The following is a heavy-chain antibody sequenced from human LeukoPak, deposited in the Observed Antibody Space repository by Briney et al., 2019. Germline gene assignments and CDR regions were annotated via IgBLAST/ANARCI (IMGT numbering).Heavy chain of an antibody. CDR2: IIPIFGTA. J-gene: IGHJ6*03. V-gene: IGHV1-69*13. CDR3: ARAPITIFGVVIHTEVYYYMDV. D-gene: IGHD3-3*01. Sequence: GASVKVSCKASGGTFSSYAISWVRQAPGQGLEWMGGIIPIFGTANYAQKFQGRVTITADESTSTAYMELSSLRSEDTAVYYCARAPITIFGVVIHTEVYYYMDVWGKGTTVTVSS. CDR1: GGTFSSYA.